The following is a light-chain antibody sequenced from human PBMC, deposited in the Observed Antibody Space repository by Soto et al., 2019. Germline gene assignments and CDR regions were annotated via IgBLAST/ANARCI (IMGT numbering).Light chain of an antibody. Sequence: QSVLTQPASVSGSPGQSITISCSGASSDIGDYKYVSWYQQHPGKAPKLMIYEVTNRPSGVSHRFSGSKSGNTASLTISGLQAEDEADYYCSSNTTSRSWVFGGGTKVTVL. CDR3: SSNTTSRSWV. V-gene: IGLV2-14*03. CDR1: SSDIGDYKY. J-gene: IGLJ3*02. CDR2: EVT.